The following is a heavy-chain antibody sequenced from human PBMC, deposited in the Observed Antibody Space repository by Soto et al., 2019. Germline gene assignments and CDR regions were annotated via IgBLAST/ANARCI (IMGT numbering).Heavy chain of an antibody. CDR3: AGGDYYHSSGYYFYYYTMDV. Sequence: SETLSLTCTVSGVSISSSSYYWGWIRQPPGKGLEWIGNVYYGGSTYYNPSLKSRVTISVETSKSQFSLKLSSVTAADTAVYYCAGGDYYHSSGYYFYYYTMDVWGQGTMVTVSS. D-gene: IGHD3-22*01. J-gene: IGHJ6*02. V-gene: IGHV4-39*01. CDR1: GVSISSSSYY. CDR2: VYYGGST.